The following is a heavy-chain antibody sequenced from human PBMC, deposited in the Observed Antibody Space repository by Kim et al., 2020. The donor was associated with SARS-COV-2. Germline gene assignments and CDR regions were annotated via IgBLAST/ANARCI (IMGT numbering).Heavy chain of an antibody. CDR2: VSEDGSIQ. J-gene: IGHJ4*02. V-gene: IGHV3-30*18. Sequence: GGSLRHSCAASGFTFSTFAMHWVRQAPGKGLEWVAVVSEDGSIQNYADSVRGRFTISRESSKSTLYLQMDSLKVEDTAMYYCAKDGTFDFGDYWGQGTL. CDR3: AKDGTFDFGDY. D-gene: IGHD3-9*01. CDR1: GFTFSTFA.